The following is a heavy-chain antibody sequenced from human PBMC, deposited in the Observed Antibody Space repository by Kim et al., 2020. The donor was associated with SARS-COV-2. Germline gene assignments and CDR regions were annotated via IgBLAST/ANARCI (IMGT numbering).Heavy chain of an antibody. CDR1: GASITDTNYY. CDR3: VTSGRLYDSTTFLDYFDT. Sequence: SETLSLTCSVSGASITDTNYYWGWIRRSPGKGLEWIGSVSFNRDTHYNPSLKRRLAVSIGASKSQFSLQLTSVTAADTAIYFCVTSGRLYDSTTFLDYFDTWGPGTLVTVSS. D-gene: IGHD3-22*01. J-gene: IGHJ4*02. V-gene: IGHV4-39*01. CDR2: VSFNRDT.